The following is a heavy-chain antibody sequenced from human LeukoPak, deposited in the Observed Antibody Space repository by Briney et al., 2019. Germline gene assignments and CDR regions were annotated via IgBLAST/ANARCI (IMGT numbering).Heavy chain of an antibody. V-gene: IGHV1-18*01. CDR1: GYTFTSYG. CDR3: ARDMGRAYCSSTSCSPGAY. J-gene: IGHJ4*02. CDR2: ISAYNGNT. D-gene: IGHD2-2*01. Sequence: GASVKVSCKASGYTFTSYGISWVRQAPGQGLEWMGWISAYNGNTNYAQKLQGRVTMTTDTSTSTAYMELRSLRSDDTAVYYCARDMGRAYCSSTSCSPGAYWGQGTLVTVSS.